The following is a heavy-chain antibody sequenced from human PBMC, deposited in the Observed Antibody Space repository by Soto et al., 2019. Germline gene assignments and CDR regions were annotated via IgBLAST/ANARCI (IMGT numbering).Heavy chain of an antibody. J-gene: IGHJ5*02. CDR2: ISAYNGNT. V-gene: IGHV1-18*01. Sequence: ASVKVSCKASGYTFTSYAMHWVRQAPGQRLEWMGWISAYNGNTNYAQKLQGRVTMTTDTSTSTAYMELRSLRSDDTAVYYFAIVIKSIAVACTGGGNWFDPWGQGTLVTVSS. D-gene: IGHD6-19*01. CDR3: AIVIKSIAVACTGGGNWFDP. CDR1: GYTFTSYA.